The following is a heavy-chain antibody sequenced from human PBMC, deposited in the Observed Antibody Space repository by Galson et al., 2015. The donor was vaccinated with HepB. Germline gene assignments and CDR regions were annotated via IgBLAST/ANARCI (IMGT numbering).Heavy chain of an antibody. J-gene: IGHJ4*02. D-gene: IGHD6-19*01. CDR2: IKQDGSEK. V-gene: IGHV3-7*03. CDR3: ASVLKFRWEWLVWGY. Sequence: SLRLSCAASGFTFSSYWMSWVRQAPGKGLEWVANIKQDGSEKYYVDSVKGRFTISRDNAKNSLYLQMNSLRAEDTAVYYCASVLKFRWEWLVWGYWGQGTLVTVSS. CDR1: GFTFSSYW.